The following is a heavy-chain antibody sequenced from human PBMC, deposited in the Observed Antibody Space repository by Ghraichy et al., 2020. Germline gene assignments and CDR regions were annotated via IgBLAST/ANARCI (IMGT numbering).Heavy chain of an antibody. D-gene: IGHD3-10*01. CDR2: INTMAGSR. V-gene: IGHV7-4-1*01. J-gene: IGHJ6*02. CDR3: ARDGDRIGSYFFNTKRSFGMDV. Sequence: ASVNVSCKASGYSLTNYALNWVRQAPGQGLEWMGEINTMAGSRKYAQAFTGRFVFSLDTSVSTAYLQIDNLRAEDTAIYYCARDGDRIGSYFFNTKRSFGMDVWGQGTTVTVSS. CDR1: GYSLTNYA.